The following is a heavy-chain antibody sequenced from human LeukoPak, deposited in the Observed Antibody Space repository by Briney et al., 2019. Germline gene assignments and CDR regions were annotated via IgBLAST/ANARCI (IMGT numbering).Heavy chain of an antibody. J-gene: IGHJ6*02. V-gene: IGHV3-30*03. D-gene: IGHD2-15*01. Sequence: GGSLRLSCAGSGFTFSSYGMHWVRQAPGKGLEWVSTISNDGNRKYYAVSVKGRFIISRDNSKNTLYLRLNSLTVEDTAMYYCARDPPDCSGGNCFSGGMDVWGQGITVTVFS. CDR1: GFTFSSYG. CDR3: ARDPPDCSGGNCFSGGMDV. CDR2: ISNDGNRK.